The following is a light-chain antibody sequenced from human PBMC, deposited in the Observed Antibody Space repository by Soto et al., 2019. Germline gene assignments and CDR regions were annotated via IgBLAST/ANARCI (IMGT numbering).Light chain of an antibody. Sequence: EIVMTQSPATLSVSPGERVTLFCRASQSVTSNLAWYQQKPGQAPRLLIYAASTRATGIPARFSGSGSGTDFTLAISSLQSEDFAVYYCQQYIDWPPTFTFGQGTKLEIK. CDR3: QQYIDWPPTFT. J-gene: IGKJ2*01. CDR2: AAS. CDR1: QSVTSN. V-gene: IGKV3-15*01.